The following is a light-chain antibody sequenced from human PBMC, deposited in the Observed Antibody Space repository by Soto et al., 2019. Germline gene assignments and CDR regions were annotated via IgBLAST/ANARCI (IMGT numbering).Light chain of an antibody. CDR1: QSLLTSDGDTY. CDR2: QVS. V-gene: IGKV2-30*01. J-gene: IGKJ4*02. Sequence: EVVMTQSPLSLPVTLGQPASISCRSSQSLLTSDGDTYLNWFHQRPGQSPRRLIYQVSKRDSGVPDRFSGSGSGTDFTLKISRVEAEDVGVYYCMQTPHWPRTFGRGTTVEI. CDR3: MQTPHWPRT.